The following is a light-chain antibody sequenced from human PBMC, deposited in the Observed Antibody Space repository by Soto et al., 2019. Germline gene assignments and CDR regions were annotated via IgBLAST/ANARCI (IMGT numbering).Light chain of an antibody. Sequence: EIVLTQSPGTLSLSPGERATLSCRASQSVSSSYLAWYQQKPGQAPRLLIYDASSRATGIPDRFSGSGSGTDFTLTISRLEPEDFAVYYCQQYSSSPAKYTFGQGTKLEIK. CDR2: DAS. V-gene: IGKV3-20*01. J-gene: IGKJ2*01. CDR3: QQYSSSPAKYT. CDR1: QSVSSSY.